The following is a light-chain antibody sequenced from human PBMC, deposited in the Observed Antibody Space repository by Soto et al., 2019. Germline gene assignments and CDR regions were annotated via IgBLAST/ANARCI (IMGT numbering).Light chain of an antibody. CDR2: GAF. J-gene: IGKJ4*01. Sequence: DIVLTQSPGTLSLSPGERATLSCRASQRVTSTYFAWYQQKPGQSPRLLIYGAFNRATGIPYRFSGSGSGKDFTLTISRLEPEDFAVYYCQQYGSSPLTFGGGTKVEF. V-gene: IGKV3-20*01. CDR3: QQYGSSPLT. CDR1: QRVTSTY.